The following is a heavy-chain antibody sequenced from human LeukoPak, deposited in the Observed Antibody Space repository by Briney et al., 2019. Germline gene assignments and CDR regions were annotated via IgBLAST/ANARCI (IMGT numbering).Heavy chain of an antibody. J-gene: IGHJ5*02. CDR2: INAGNGNT. D-gene: IGHD6-19*01. CDR1: GYTFTSYA. Sequence: ASVKVSCKASGYTFTSYAMHWVRQAPGQRLEWMGWINAGNGNTKYSQKFQGRVTITRDTSASTAYMELRSLRSDDTAFYYCARDPSNTSGWKTWFDTWGQGTLVTVSS. CDR3: ARDPSNTSGWKTWFDT. V-gene: IGHV1-3*01.